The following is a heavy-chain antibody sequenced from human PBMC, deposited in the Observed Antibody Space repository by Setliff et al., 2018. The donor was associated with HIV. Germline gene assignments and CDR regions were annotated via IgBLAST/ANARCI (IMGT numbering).Heavy chain of an antibody. CDR3: AKELALTATYYFDY. D-gene: IGHD2-21*02. CDR1: GFTFSYYG. CDR2: TWSDGNKR. V-gene: IGHV3-33*06. Sequence: GSLRLSCAASGFTFSYYGMHWVRQAPGKGLKWVAVTWSDGNKRYYADSVKGRFTISRDNSKNTLYLQMNSLRAEDTAVYYCAKELALTATYYFDYWGQGTLVTVSS. J-gene: IGHJ4*02.